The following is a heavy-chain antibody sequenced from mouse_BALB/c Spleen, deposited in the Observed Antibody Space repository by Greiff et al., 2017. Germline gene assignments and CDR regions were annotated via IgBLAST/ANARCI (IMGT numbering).Heavy chain of an antibody. Sequence: EVMLVESGGGLVKPGGSLKLSCAASGFTFSSYTMSWVRQTPEKRLEWVATISSGGSYTYYPDSVKGRFTISRDNAKNTLYLQMSSLKSEDTAMYYCTREDYGSSYLYAMDYWGQGTSVTVSS. V-gene: IGHV5-6-4*01. CDR2: ISSGGSYT. CDR3: TREDYGSSYLYAMDY. CDR1: GFTFSSYT. J-gene: IGHJ4*01. D-gene: IGHD1-1*01.